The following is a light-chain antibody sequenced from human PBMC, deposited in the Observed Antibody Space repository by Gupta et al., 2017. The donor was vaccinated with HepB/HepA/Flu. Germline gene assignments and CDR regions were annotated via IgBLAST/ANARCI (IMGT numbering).Light chain of an antibody. CDR3: QHRSNWPIT. CDR1: QSVSHY. CDR2: DVS. Sequence: EIVLTQSPDTLSLSPGERATLSCRASQSVSHYLAWYQQKPGQAPRLLIYDVSNRAIGIPARFSGSGSGTDFTLTISSLEPEDFALYYCQHRSNWPITFGQGTRVEIK. V-gene: IGKV3-11*01. J-gene: IGKJ5*01.